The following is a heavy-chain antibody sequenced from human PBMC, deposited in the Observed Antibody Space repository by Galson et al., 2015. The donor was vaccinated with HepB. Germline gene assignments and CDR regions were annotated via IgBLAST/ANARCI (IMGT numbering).Heavy chain of an antibody. CDR2: ISSSSSYI. D-gene: IGHD2-21*01. CDR1: GFTFSSYS. Sequence: SLRLSCAASGFTFSSYSMNWVRQAPGKGLEWVSSISSSSSYIYYADSVKGRFTISRDNAKNSLYLQMNSLRAEDTAVYYCARLHIVGGYYFDYWGQGTLVTVSS. J-gene: IGHJ4*02. V-gene: IGHV3-21*01. CDR3: ARLHIVGGYYFDY.